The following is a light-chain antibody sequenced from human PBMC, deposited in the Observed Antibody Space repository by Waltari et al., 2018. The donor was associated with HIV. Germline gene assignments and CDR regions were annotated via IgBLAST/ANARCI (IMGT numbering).Light chain of an antibody. CDR3: QQRSYLPLT. CDR2: DAS. Sequence: EILLQQSQATVSSSPGERATLSCKTSQSVTTSLAWYQQRPGQAPRRLIYDASKRAACIPARFSGSGSGTDFTLTITNLEPDDFAVYYCQQRSYLPLTFGGGTKV. CDR1: QSVTTS. J-gene: IGKJ4*01. V-gene: IGKV3-11*01.